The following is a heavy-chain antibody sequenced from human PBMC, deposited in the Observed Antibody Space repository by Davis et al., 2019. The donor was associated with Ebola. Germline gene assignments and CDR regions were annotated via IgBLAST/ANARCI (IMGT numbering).Heavy chain of an antibody. CDR1: GGSFSGYY. J-gene: IGHJ4*02. D-gene: IGHD6-19*01. CDR3: SRDTSTTGWGIDY. V-gene: IGHV4-34*01. CDR2: INYSGST. Sequence: SETLSLTCAVYGGSFSGYYWSWIRQPPGKGLEWIGDINYSGSTNYNPSLKSRVTISVDTSKNQFSLKLSTVTAADTAVYDCSRDTSTTGWGIDYWGQGTVVTVSS.